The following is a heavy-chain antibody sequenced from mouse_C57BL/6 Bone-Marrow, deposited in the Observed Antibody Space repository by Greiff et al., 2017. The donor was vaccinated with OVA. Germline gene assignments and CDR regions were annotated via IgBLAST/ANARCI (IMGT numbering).Heavy chain of an antibody. CDR3: ASENYDYDENWYFDV. J-gene: IGHJ1*03. CDR2: IYPGSGST. V-gene: IGHV1-55*01. D-gene: IGHD2-4*01. CDR1: GYTFTSYW. Sequence: VQLQQPGAELVKPGASVKMSCKASGYTFTSYWITWVKQRPGQGLEWIGDIYPGSGSTNYNEKFKSKATLTVDTSSSTAYMRLSSLTSEDSAVYYCASENYDYDENWYFDVWGTGTTVTVSS.